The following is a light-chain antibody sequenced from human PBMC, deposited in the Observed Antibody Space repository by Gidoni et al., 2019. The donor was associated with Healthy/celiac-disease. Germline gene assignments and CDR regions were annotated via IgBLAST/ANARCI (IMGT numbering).Light chain of an antibody. CDR2: SNN. CDR3: AAWDDSLNGYV. V-gene: IGLV1-44*01. J-gene: IGLJ1*01. CDR1: RSNIGSNT. Sequence: QSVLTQPPSASGTPGQRVTISCSGSRSNIGSNTVNWYQQLPGTAPKPLIYSNNQRPSGVPDRFSGSKSGTSASLAISGLQSEDEADYYCAAWDDSLNGYVFGTGTKVTVL.